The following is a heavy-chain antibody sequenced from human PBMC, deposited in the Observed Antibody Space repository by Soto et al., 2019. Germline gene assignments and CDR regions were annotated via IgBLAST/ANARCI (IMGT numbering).Heavy chain of an antibody. CDR3: ARKNPGREWELPDY. J-gene: IGHJ4*02. CDR2: TTSDGARI. CDR1: GFAFSTYG. V-gene: IGHV3-30*03. Sequence: VQPVESGGGVVQPGRSLRLSCAASGFAFSTYGMHWVRQAPGKGLEWVAVTTSDGARINYADSVKGRFTISRDNSRTTLYLQMNSLRIDDTAVYYCARKNPGREWELPDYWGQGTLVTVSS. D-gene: IGHD1-26*01.